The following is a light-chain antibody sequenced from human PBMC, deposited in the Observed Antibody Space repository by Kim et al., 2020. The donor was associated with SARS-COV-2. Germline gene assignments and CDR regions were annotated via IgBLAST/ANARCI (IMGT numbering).Light chain of an antibody. J-gene: IGLJ2*01. CDR1: NIGSKG. Sequence: ATGKKARITCGGNNIGSKGVHWYQQKPGQAPVLVIYYDSDRPSGIPERFSGSNSGNTATLTISRVEAGDEADYYCQVWDSSSDHVVFGGGTQLTVL. V-gene: IGLV3-21*04. CDR3: QVWDSSSDHVV. CDR2: YDS.